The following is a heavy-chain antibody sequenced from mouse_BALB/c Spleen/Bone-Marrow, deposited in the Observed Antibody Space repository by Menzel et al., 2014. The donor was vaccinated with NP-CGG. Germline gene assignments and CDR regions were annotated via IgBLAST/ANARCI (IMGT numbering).Heavy chain of an antibody. Sequence: EVQGVESGGGLVQPGGSRKLSCAASGFTFSSFGMHWVRQAPERGLEWVAYISSGSTSIFYSDTVRGRFTVSRDNPKNTPFLQMTSLTSEDTAMYYCARGGNWDDFDVWGAGTTVTVSS. D-gene: IGHD4-1*01. CDR1: GFTFSSFG. V-gene: IGHV5-17*02. J-gene: IGHJ1*01. CDR3: ARGGNWDDFDV. CDR2: ISSGSTSI.